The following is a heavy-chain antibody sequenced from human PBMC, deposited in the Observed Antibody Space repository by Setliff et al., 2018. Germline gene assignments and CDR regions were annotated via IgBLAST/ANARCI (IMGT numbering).Heavy chain of an antibody. J-gene: IGHJ3*02. CDR3: VRGANDILTTYALDI. CDR1: GGSFNSANYY. D-gene: IGHD3-9*01. Sequence: SETLSLTCTVSGGSFNSANYYWNWIRQPPGKGLEWIGFIFSSGTTSYNPSLMSRVFMSIDTSQNQVSLRLGSVTAADTAVYYCVRGANDILTTYALDIWGEGTMVTVSS. V-gene: IGHV4-30-4*08. CDR2: IFSSGTT.